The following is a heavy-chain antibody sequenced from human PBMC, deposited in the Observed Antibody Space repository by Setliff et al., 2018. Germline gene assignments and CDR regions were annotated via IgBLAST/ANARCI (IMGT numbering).Heavy chain of an antibody. D-gene: IGHD4-17*01. J-gene: IGHJ4*02. CDR1: GYSISSGHY. V-gene: IGHV4-38-2*02. Sequence: SETLSLTCTVSGYSISSGHYWGWIRQPPGRGLEWIGSISHSGSTYYNPSLRSRVSISLDTSKNQFSPKLTSVTAADTAVYYCAGGRRYDYGWDFDYWGQGTLVTVSS. CDR2: ISHSGST. CDR3: AGGRRYDYGWDFDY.